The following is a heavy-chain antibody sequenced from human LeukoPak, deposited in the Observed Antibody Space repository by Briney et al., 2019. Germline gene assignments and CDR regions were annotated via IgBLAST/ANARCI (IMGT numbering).Heavy chain of an antibody. V-gene: IGHV4-59*08. CDR2: IYYSGST. CDR1: GGSISSYY. J-gene: IGHJ4*02. Sequence: SETLSLTCTVSGGSISSYYWSWIRQPPGKGLEWIGYIYYSGSTNYNPSLKSRVTISVDTSKNQFSLKLSSVTAADTAVYYCARLSTVLRPRLYYFDYWGQGTLVTVSS. D-gene: IGHD4-17*01. CDR3: ARLSTVLRPRLYYFDY.